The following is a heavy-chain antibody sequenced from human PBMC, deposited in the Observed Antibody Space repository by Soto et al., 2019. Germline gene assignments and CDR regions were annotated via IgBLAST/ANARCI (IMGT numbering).Heavy chain of an antibody. V-gene: IGHV4-31*03. Sequence: PSETLSLTCTVSGASISSGGYYWGWIRQHPGKGLEWIGYIYYSGSTYYNPSLKSRVTISIDTSKNQFSLKLSSVTAADTAVYYCARSSIEPRVFMYPFDSWGQGTLVTVSS. CDR1: GASISSGGYY. CDR2: IYYSGST. J-gene: IGHJ4*02. CDR3: ARSSIEPRVFMYPFDS. D-gene: IGHD6-6*01.